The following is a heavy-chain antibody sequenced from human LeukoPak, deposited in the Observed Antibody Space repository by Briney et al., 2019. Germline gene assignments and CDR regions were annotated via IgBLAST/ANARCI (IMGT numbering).Heavy chain of an antibody. J-gene: IGHJ6*02. D-gene: IGHD5-12*01. CDR3: ARDATGYVKGNYGMDV. V-gene: IGHV3-21*01. CDR1: GFTFSSYS. Sequence: PGGSLRLSCAASGFTFSSYSMNWVRQAPGKGLEWVSSISRSSSYIYYADSVKGRFTISRDDAKNSLYLQMNSLRAEDTAVYYCARDATGYVKGNYGMDVWGQGTTVTVSS. CDR2: ISRSSSYI.